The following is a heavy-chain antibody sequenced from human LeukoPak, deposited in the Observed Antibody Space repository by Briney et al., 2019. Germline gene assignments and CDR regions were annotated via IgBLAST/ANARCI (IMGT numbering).Heavy chain of an antibody. CDR3: AKGGAVSSKSITMVRGTRRYYYYMDV. CDR2: MSDSGTNT. CDR1: GFTFSTYG. J-gene: IGHJ6*03. V-gene: IGHV3-23*01. D-gene: IGHD3-10*01. Sequence: GGSLRLSCAASGFTFSTYGMTWVRQAPGKGLEWVSGMSDSGTNTYYADSVKGRFTISRDNSKNTLYLQMNSLRAEDTAVYYCAKGGAVSSKSITMVRGTRRYYYYMDVWGKGTTVTTSS.